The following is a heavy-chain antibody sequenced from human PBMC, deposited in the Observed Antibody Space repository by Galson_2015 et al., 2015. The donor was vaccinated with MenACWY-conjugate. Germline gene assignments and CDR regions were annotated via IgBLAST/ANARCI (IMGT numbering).Heavy chain of an antibody. CDR3: AKDPGRTSVTTFAGA. Sequence: SLRLSCAASGFTFSSYAMSWVRQAPGKGLEWVSAISGSGGSIYYADSAKGRFTISRDNSKNTLYLQMNSLRAEDTAVYYCAKDPGRTSVTTFAGAWGQGTLVTVSS. CDR1: GFTFSSYA. J-gene: IGHJ4*02. CDR2: ISGSGGSI. V-gene: IGHV3-23*01. D-gene: IGHD4-17*01.